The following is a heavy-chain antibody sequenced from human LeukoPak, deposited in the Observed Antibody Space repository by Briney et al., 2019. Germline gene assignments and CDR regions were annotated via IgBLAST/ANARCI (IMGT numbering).Heavy chain of an antibody. D-gene: IGHD3-10*01. V-gene: IGHV4-59*01. CDR2: IYYSGST. CDR3: ARGGVNYKIAGP. CDR1: GGSITSYY. J-gene: IGHJ5*02. Sequence: SETLSLTCTVSGGSITSYYCSWIRQPPGKGLEWTGYIYYSGSTNYNPSLKSRVTISVDTSKNQFSLKLSSVTAADTAVYYCARGGVNYKIAGPWGQGALVTVSS.